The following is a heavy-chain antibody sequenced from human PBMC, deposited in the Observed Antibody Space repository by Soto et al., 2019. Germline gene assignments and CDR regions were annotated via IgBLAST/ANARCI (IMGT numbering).Heavy chain of an antibody. J-gene: IGHJ3*02. Sequence: PGESLKISCKGSGYSFTSYWIGWVRQMPGKGLEWMGTIYPGDSDTRYSPSFQGQVTISADKSISTAYLQWSSLKASDTAMYYCASTYYDSSGYYFADAFDIWGQGTMVTVSS. CDR1: GYSFTSYW. CDR3: ASTYYDSSGYYFADAFDI. CDR2: IYPGDSDT. D-gene: IGHD3-22*01. V-gene: IGHV5-51*01.